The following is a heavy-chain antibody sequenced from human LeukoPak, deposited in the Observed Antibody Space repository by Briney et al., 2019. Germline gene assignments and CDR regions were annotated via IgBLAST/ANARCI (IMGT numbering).Heavy chain of an antibody. V-gene: IGHV3-48*01. D-gene: IGHD2-15*01. CDR3: AKGLVVVAFISGVDY. CDR2: ISTSSSTI. Sequence: GGSLRLSCAASGFTFSNYNMNWVRQAPGKGLEWVSYISTSSSTIYYADSVKGRFTISRDNAKNSLYLQMNSLRAEDTAVYYCAKGLVVVAFISGVDYWGQGTLVTVSS. J-gene: IGHJ4*02. CDR1: GFTFSNYN.